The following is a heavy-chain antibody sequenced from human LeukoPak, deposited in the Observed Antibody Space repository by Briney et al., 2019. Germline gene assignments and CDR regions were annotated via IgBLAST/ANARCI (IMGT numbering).Heavy chain of an antibody. Sequence: GGSLRLSCAASGFTFDDYAMHWVRQAPGKGLEWVSGISWNSGSIGYADSVKGRFTISRDNAKNSLYLQMNSLRAEDTALYYCAKDIVGQLVRGDAFDIWGQGTMVTVSS. V-gene: IGHV3-9*01. J-gene: IGHJ3*02. D-gene: IGHD6-13*01. CDR2: ISWNSGSI. CDR1: GFTFDDYA. CDR3: AKDIVGQLVRGDAFDI.